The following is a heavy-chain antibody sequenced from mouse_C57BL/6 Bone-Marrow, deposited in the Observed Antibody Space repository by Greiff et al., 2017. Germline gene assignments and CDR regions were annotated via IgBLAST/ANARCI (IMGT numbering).Heavy chain of an antibody. CDR3: ASYYSNPWYFDV. J-gene: IGHJ1*03. D-gene: IGHD2-5*01. Sequence: QVQLQQPGAELVKPGASVKMSCKASGYTFTSYWITWVKQRPGQGREWIGDIYPGSGSTNYNEKFKSKATLTVDTSSSTAYMQLSSLTSEDSAVYYCASYYSNPWYFDVWGTGTTVTVSS. V-gene: IGHV1-55*01. CDR1: GYTFTSYW. CDR2: IYPGSGST.